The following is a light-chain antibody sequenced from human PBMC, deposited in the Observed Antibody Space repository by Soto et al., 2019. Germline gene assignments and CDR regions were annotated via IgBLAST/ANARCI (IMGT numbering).Light chain of an antibody. J-gene: IGKJ1*01. CDR1: QSVYNN. Sequence: EIVMTQSPATLSVSPGETATLSGRASQSVYNNLAWYQQRPGQAPRLLIHGASTRTTGVPAKVSGSGSGTEFTLTISSLQSEDFAVYYCQQHDSWPRTFGQVTKVDIK. CDR3: QQHDSWPRT. CDR2: GAS. V-gene: IGKV3-15*01.